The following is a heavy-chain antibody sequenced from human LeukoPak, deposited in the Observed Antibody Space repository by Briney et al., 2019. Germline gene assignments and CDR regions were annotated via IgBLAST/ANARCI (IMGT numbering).Heavy chain of an antibody. Sequence: GGSLRLSCAASGFTFSSYGMHWVRQAPGKGLEWVAVISYDGSIKYYADSVKGRFTISRDNPKNTLYLQMNSLRAEDTAVYYRAKMGGYCSSTSCYAADAFDIWGQGTMVTVSS. CDR1: GFTFSSYG. V-gene: IGHV3-30*18. J-gene: IGHJ3*02. CDR3: AKMGGYCSSTSCYAADAFDI. CDR2: ISYDGSIK. D-gene: IGHD2-2*01.